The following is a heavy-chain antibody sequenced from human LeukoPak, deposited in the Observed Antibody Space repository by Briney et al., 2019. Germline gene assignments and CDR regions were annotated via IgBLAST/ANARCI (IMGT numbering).Heavy chain of an antibody. CDR2: IIASSGST. CDR3: AKGAYDYVEIGYFDH. J-gene: IGHJ4*02. Sequence: GGSLRLSCAPSGVSLSNFAMSWVRQAPGKGLEWVSLIIASSGSTVYADSVKGRFTISRDNSKNTLYLQMNNLRAEDTAVYYCAKGAYDYVEIGYFDHWGQGTLVTVSS. D-gene: IGHD5-12*01. V-gene: IGHV3-23*01. CDR1: GVSLSNFA.